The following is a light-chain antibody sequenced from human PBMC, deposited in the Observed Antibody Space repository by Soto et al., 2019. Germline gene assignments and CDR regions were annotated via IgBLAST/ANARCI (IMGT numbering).Light chain of an antibody. V-gene: IGKV3-20*01. J-gene: IGKJ1*01. Sequence: EIVLTQSPGTLSLSPGERATLSCRASQSVSSSYLAWYQQKPGQAPRLLIYGASSRATGIPDRFSGSGSGTGFTLTIRRLEPEDFAVYYCQQYGSSLWTFGQGTKVEIK. CDR2: GAS. CDR1: QSVSSSY. CDR3: QQYGSSLWT.